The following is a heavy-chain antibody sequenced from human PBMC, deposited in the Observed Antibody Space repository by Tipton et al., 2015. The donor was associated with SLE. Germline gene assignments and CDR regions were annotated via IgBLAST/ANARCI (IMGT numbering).Heavy chain of an antibody. CDR3: ARVAMGSFDY. V-gene: IGHV4-34*01. Sequence: TLSLTCAVYGRSFIGSYWTWIRQPPGKGLEWIGDIDHSGVTHYNPSLKSRVTISRDTSGNHFSLNLNSVTATDTAVYYCARVAMGSFDYWGQGILVTVSS. CDR1: GRSFIGSY. J-gene: IGHJ4*02. D-gene: IGHD5-18*01. CDR2: IDHSGVT.